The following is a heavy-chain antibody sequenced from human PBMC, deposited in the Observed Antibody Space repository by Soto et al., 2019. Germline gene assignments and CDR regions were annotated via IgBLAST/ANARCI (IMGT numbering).Heavy chain of an antibody. Sequence: SETLSLTCAVYGGSFSGYYWSWLRQPPGKGLEWIGEINHSGSTNYNPSLKSRVTISVDTSKSQFSLKLSSVTAADTAVYYCARGRGYCTNGVCYMMFDYWGQGTLVTVSS. CDR1: GGSFSGYY. V-gene: IGHV4-34*01. CDR3: ARGRGYCTNGVCYMMFDY. D-gene: IGHD2-8*01. J-gene: IGHJ4*02. CDR2: INHSGST.